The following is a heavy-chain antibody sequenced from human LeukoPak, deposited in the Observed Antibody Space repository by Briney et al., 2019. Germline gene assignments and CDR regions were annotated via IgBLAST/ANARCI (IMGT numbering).Heavy chain of an antibody. Sequence: SQSLSLTCAISGYSDSSNSAAWNWIRQSPSRDLEWLGRTYYRSKWYNDYAVSVKSRITINPDTSKNQFSLQLNSVTPEDTAVYYCARGMAAMVRPFDYWGQGTLVTVSS. D-gene: IGHD5-18*01. V-gene: IGHV6-1*01. CDR1: GYSDSSNSAA. J-gene: IGHJ4*02. CDR2: TYYRSKWYN. CDR3: ARGMAAMVRPFDY.